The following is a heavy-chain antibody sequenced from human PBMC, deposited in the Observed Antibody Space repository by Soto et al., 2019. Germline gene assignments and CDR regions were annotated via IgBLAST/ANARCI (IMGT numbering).Heavy chain of an antibody. Sequence: QITLKESGPTLVKPTQTLTLTCTFSGFSLSTSGVGVGWIRQPPGKALEWLALIYWDDDKRYSPSLKSRLTLTKDTSKNQVVLIMTNMDPLDTATYYCARATASYYDSSGYAFDIWGQGTMVTVSS. CDR2: IYWDDDK. CDR1: GFSLSTSGVG. V-gene: IGHV2-5*02. CDR3: ARATASYYDSSGYAFDI. D-gene: IGHD3-22*01. J-gene: IGHJ3*02.